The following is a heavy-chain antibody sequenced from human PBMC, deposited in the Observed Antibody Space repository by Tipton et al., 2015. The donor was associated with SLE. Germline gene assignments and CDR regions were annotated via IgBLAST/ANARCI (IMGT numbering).Heavy chain of an antibody. CDR3: TRGGPLSGDHSVPLFDQ. CDR1: GYTFTGYY. V-gene: IGHV1-2*02. D-gene: IGHD7-27*01. CDR2: ISCNSGGT. J-gene: IGHJ4*02. Sequence: QLVQSGAEVKKPGASVKVSCKASGYTFTGYYMHWVRQAPGQGLEWMGWISCNSGGTTYAQKFQGRVTMTRDTSISTAYMELSRLRSDDTAVYYCTRGGPLSGDHSVPLFDQWGQGTLVTVSS.